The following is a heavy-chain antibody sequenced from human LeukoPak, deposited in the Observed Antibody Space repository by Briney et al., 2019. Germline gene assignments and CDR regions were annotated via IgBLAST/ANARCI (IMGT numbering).Heavy chain of an antibody. J-gene: IGHJ4*02. CDR2: INPNSGGT. Sequence: ASVKVSCKASGGTFRSYVFSWVRQAPGQGLEWMGWINPNSGGTNYAQKFQGRVTMTRDTSISTAYMELSRLRSDDTAVYYCARVYRGYCTNGVCSTFDYWGQGTLVTVSS. V-gene: IGHV1-2*02. D-gene: IGHD2-8*01. CDR3: ARVYRGYCTNGVCSTFDY. CDR1: GGTFRSYV.